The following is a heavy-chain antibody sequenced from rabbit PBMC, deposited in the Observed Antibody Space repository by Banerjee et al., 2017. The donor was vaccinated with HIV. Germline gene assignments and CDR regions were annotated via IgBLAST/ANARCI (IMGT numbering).Heavy chain of an antibody. CDR3: ARDPYPGSSGADLNL. J-gene: IGHJ4*01. D-gene: IGHD4-2*01. V-gene: IGHV1S40*01. CDR1: GFSFSSSYY. Sequence: QSLEESGGDLVKPGASLTLTCTASGFSFSSSYYMCWVRQAPGKGLEWIACIYAGSIGSTYYASWAKGRFTISKTSSTTVTLQMTSLTAADTATYFCARDPYPGSSGADLNLWGPGTLVTVS. CDR2: IYAGSIGST.